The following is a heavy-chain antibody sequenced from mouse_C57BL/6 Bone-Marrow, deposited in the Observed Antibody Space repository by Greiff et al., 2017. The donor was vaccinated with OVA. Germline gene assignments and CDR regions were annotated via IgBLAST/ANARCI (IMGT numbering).Heavy chain of an antibody. J-gene: IGHJ4*01. D-gene: IGHD2-3*01. CDR1: GYTFTSYG. Sequence: QVQLQQSGAELARPGASVKLSCKASGYTFTSYGISWVKQRTGQGLEWIGEIYPRSGNTYYNEKFKGKATLTADKSPSTAYMELRSLTSEDSAVYFCALDGYYPYYAMDYWGQGTSVTVSS. CDR3: ALDGYYPYYAMDY. V-gene: IGHV1-81*01. CDR2: IYPRSGNT.